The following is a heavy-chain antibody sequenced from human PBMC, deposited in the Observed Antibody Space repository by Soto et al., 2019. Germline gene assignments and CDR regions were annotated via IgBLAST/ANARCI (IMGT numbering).Heavy chain of an antibody. CDR1: GFTFSSYS. V-gene: IGHV3-21*01. CDR2: ISSSSSYI. D-gene: IGHD2-2*01. CDR3: AREKDRLPAAIKNFDY. J-gene: IGHJ4*02. Sequence: PGGSLRLSCAASGFTFSSYSMNWVRQAPGKGLEWVSSISSSSSYIYYADSVKGRFTISRDNAKNSLYLQMNSLRAEDTAVHYCAREKDRLPAAIKNFDYWGQGTLVTVSS.